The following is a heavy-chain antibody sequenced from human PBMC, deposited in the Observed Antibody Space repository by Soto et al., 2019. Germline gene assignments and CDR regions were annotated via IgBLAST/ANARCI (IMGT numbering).Heavy chain of an antibody. CDR1: GFTFSSYA. J-gene: IGHJ4*02. CDR3: AKERGSGWSPHYFDS. CDR2: ISGSGGST. Sequence: QLLESGGGLVQPGGSLRLSCAASGFTFSSYAMSWVRQAPGKGPEWVSGISGSGGSTYYTDSVRGRFTISRDNSKNTVHLPVHSLRAEDTAVYYCAKERGSGWSPHYFDSWGQGTLVTVSS. D-gene: IGHD6-19*01. V-gene: IGHV3-23*01.